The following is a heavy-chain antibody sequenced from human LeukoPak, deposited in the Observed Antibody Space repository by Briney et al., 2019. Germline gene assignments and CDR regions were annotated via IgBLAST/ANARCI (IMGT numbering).Heavy chain of an antibody. CDR2: LNPNSVAT. V-gene: IGHV1-2*02. Sequence: GSVKVSCKASGYTFTGYYMHWLRQAPGQGLEWLGWLNPNSVATNYAQNCQGSVTMTRDTSISTAYMELTRLRSDDTAVYFCARDGYCSGGTCPYLDYWGQGTLVTVSS. D-gene: IGHD2-15*01. CDR1: GYTFTGYY. J-gene: IGHJ4*02. CDR3: ARDGYCSGGTCPYLDY.